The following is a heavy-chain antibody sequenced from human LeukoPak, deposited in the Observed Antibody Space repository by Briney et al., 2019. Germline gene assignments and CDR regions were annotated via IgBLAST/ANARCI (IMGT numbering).Heavy chain of an antibody. Sequence: SETLSLTCAVYGGSFSGYYWSWIRQPPGKGLEWIGEINHSGSTNYNPSLKSRVTISVDTSKNQFSLKLSSVTAADTAVYYCARDQTYSGSGIYTYFDYWGQGILVAVSS. V-gene: IGHV4-34*01. CDR2: INHSGST. CDR3: ARDQTYSGSGIYTYFDY. J-gene: IGHJ4*02. D-gene: IGHD3-10*01. CDR1: GGSFSGYY.